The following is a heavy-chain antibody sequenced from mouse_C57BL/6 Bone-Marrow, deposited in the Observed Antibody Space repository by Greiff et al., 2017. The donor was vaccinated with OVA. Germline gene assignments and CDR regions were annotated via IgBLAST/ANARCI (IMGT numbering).Heavy chain of an antibody. CDR3: TIYGSSPWFAY. CDR1: GFNIKDYY. J-gene: IGHJ3*01. CDR2: IDPEDGDT. D-gene: IGHD1-1*01. V-gene: IGHV14-1*01. Sequence: VQLQQSGAELVRPGASVKLSCTASGFNIKDYYMHWVKQRPEQGLEWIGRIDPEDGDTEYAPKFPGKATMTADTSSNTAYLQLSSLTSEDTAVYYCTIYGSSPWFAYWGQGTLVTVSA.